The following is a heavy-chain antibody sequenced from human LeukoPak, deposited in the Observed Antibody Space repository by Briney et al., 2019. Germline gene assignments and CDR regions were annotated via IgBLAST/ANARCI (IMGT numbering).Heavy chain of an antibody. Sequence: SVKVSCKASGGTFSSYAISWVRQALGQGLEWRGRIFPIPGIANYAQKFQGRVTITADKSTSTAYMELSSLRSEDTAVYYCARGTFGYGSGSHHGSFDIWGQGTMVTVSS. CDR1: GGTFSSYA. CDR3: ARGTFGYGSGSHHGSFDI. V-gene: IGHV1-69*04. D-gene: IGHD3-10*01. CDR2: IFPIPGIA. J-gene: IGHJ3*02.